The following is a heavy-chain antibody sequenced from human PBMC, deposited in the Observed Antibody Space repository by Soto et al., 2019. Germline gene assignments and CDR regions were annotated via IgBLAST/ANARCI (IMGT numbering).Heavy chain of an antibody. CDR3: ARVRKTYGDCDY. V-gene: IGHV3-64*07. Sequence: EVQLVESGGGLVQSGGSLRLSCAGSGFSFINHHMHWVRQAPGKGLEYVSGISASGSTIYYADSVKGRFTISRDNSKNTLFLQMGDLRNEDMAVYYCARVRKTYGDCDYWGQGTLVTVSS. D-gene: IGHD4-17*01. CDR1: GFSFINHH. J-gene: IGHJ4*02. CDR2: ISASGSTI.